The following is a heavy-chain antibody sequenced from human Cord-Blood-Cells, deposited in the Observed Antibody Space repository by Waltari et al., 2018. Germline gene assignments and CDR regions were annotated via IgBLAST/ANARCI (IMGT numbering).Heavy chain of an antibody. CDR2: ISSSGSTI. CDR1: GFTFSSSE. V-gene: IGHV3-48*03. J-gene: IGHJ4*02. Sequence: EVQLLESGGGLVQPGGSLRLPCSASGFTFSSSEMNWVRQAPGKGLEWVSYISSSGSTIYYADSVKGRFTISRDNAKNSLYLQMNSLRAEDTAVYYCARAFTAAAGIDYWGQGTLVTVSS. CDR3: ARAFTAAAGIDY. D-gene: IGHD6-13*01.